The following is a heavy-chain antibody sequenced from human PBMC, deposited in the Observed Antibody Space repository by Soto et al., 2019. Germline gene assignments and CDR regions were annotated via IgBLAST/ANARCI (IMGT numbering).Heavy chain of an antibody. CDR2: IYHSGST. Sequence: SETLSLTCAVSGDSISSGGYSWSWIRQPPGKGLEWIGYIYHSGSTYYNPSLKSRVTISVDRSKNQFSLKLSSVTAADTAVYYCARAGVVGATARDYWGQGTLVTVS. D-gene: IGHD1-26*01. CDR1: GDSISSGGYS. CDR3: ARAGVVGATARDY. V-gene: IGHV4-30-2*01. J-gene: IGHJ4*02.